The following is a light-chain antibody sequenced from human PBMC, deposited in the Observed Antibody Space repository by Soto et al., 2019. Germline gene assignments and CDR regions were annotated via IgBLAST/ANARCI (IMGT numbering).Light chain of an antibody. CDR1: QSISSN. Sequence: EIVMTQSPATLSVSPGERATLSCRASQSISSNLAWYQQKPGQAPRLLIYGASTRATGIPARFSGSGSGTEFTLTITRLQSEDFAVYYCQQYHHWPLTFGGGTKVEIK. CDR3: QQYHHWPLT. V-gene: IGKV3-15*01. J-gene: IGKJ4*01. CDR2: GAS.